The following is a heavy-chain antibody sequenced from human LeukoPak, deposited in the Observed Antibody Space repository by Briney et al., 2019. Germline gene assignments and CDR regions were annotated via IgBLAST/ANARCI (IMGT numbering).Heavy chain of an antibody. CDR2: IKQDGSEK. V-gene: IGHV3-7*01. CDR3: ARRYFDH. J-gene: IGHJ4*02. CDR1: GFTFSDYW. Sequence: GGSLRLSCAASGFTFSDYWMSWVRQAPGKGLEWVANIKQDGSEKHYVDSVKGRFTISRDNAKNSLYLQMNSLRAEDTGVYYCARRYFDHWGQGTLVTVSS.